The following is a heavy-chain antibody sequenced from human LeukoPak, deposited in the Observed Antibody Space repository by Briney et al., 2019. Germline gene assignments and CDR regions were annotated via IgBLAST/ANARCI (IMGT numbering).Heavy chain of an antibody. Sequence: ASVKVSCKASRYTFTSYDINWVRQATGQGLEWMGWMNANSGNTGYAQKFQGRVTMTRNTSISTAYMELSSLRSEDTAVYYCARVMSSGWYYYYYYGMDVWGQGTTVTVSS. J-gene: IGHJ6*02. V-gene: IGHV1-8*01. D-gene: IGHD6-19*01. CDR1: RYTFTSYD. CDR2: MNANSGNT. CDR3: ARVMSSGWYYYYYYGMDV.